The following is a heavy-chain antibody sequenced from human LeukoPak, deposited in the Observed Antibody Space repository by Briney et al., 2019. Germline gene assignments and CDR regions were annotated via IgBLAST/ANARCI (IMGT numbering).Heavy chain of an antibody. J-gene: IGHJ4*02. CDR1: GYTFTGYY. D-gene: IGHD2-2*01. CDR3: ARDPGEDIVVVPAGDY. V-gene: IGHV1-2*02. Sequence: ASVKVSCKASGYTFTGYYMHWVRQAPGQGLEWMGWINPNSGGTNYAQKFQGRVTMTRDTSISTAYMELSRLRSDDTAVYYCARDPGEDIVVVPAGDYWGQGTLVTVSS. CDR2: INPNSGGT.